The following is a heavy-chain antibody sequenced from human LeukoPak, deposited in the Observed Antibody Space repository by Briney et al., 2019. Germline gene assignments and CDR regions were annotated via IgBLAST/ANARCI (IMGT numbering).Heavy chain of an antibody. J-gene: IGHJ4*02. Sequence: ASVKVSCKASGYTFTDYYMHWVRQAPGQGFEWMGWINPNDGDTNYAQKFQGRVTMTRDTSISTAHMEVSRLRSDDTAVYYCARTNSLYCSSSTCLFDYWGQGTLVTVSS. V-gene: IGHV1-2*02. CDR2: INPNDGDT. D-gene: IGHD2-2*01. CDR3: ARTNSLYCSSSTCLFDY. CDR1: GYTFTDYY.